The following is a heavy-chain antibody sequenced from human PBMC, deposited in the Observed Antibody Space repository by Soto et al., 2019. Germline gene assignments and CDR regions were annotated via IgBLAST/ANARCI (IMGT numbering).Heavy chain of an antibody. V-gene: IGHV3-23*01. CDR2: ITGSGGNT. J-gene: IGHJ6*03. Sequence: GGSLRLSCAASRFTFSSYAMSWVRQAPGRGLEWVSLITGSGGNTYYADSVKGRFTISRDNSKNTLYLQMNSLRAEDTAVYYCAKGSIWPGNYYMDVWGKGTTVTVSS. D-gene: IGHD6-13*01. CDR1: RFTFSSYA. CDR3: AKGSIWPGNYYMDV.